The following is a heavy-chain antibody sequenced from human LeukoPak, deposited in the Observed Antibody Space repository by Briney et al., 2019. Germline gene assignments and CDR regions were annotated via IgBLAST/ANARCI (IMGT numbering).Heavy chain of an antibody. CDR2: ISFDGKVS. CDR1: GFTFNRYG. D-gene: IGHD3-10*01. J-gene: IGHJ3*01. CDR3: ARDSPPPPGAAPKRGGLFVV. V-gene: IGHV3-30*03. Sequence: GRSLRLSCAASGFTFNRYGMHWVRQAPGKGLEWVAVISFDGKVSYYADSVKGRFTISRDNSKNTLDLQMNSLRPEDTAVYYCARDSPPPPGAAPKRGGLFVVWGKGKRVPVSS.